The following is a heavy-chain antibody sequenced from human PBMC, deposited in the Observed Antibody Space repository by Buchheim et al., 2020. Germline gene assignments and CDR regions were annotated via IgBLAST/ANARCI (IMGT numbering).Heavy chain of an antibody. J-gene: IGHJ6*02. CDR2: ILYDGSNQ. V-gene: IGHV3-30*18. CDR1: GFTFSTYG. D-gene: IGHD4-17*01. CDR3: AKDQYGDHEGGMDV. Sequence: QVQLVESGGGVVQPGRSLRLSCAASGFTFSTYGMHWVRQAPGKGLEWVAVILYDGSNQYYADSVKGRFTISRDNSKNTLYLQMNSLRGEDTAVYYCAKDQYGDHEGGMDVWGQGTT.